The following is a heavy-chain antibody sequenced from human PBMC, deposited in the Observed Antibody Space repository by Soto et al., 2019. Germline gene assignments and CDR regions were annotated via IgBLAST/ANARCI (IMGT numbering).Heavy chain of an antibody. CDR1: GGSISSGDYY. CDR2: IYYSGST. J-gene: IGHJ4*02. Sequence: QVQLQESGPGLVKPSQTLSLTCTVSGGSISSGDYYWSWLRQPPGQGLEWIGYIYYSGSTYYNPSLKSRVTISVGTSKNQSSLKLSSVTAADTAVYDCARDERTAAGLDYWVQGTLVTVSS. D-gene: IGHD6-13*01. V-gene: IGHV4-30-4*01. CDR3: ARDERTAAGLDY.